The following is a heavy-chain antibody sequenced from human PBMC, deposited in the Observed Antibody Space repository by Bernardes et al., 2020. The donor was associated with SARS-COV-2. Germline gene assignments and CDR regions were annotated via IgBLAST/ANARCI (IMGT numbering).Heavy chain of an antibody. D-gene: IGHD3-10*01. CDR2: IYSGGST. Sequence: GGSLRLSCAASGFTVSSNYISWVRQAPGKGLEWVSVIYSGGSTYYADSVKGRFTISRDNSKNTLYLQMNSLRAEDTAVYYCAREMILWFGEFQSDYYYGMDVWGQGTTVTVSS. V-gene: IGHV3-53*01. CDR1: GFTVSSNY. CDR3: AREMILWFGEFQSDYYYGMDV. J-gene: IGHJ6*02.